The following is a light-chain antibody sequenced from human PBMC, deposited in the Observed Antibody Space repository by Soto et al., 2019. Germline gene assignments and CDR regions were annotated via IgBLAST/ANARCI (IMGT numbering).Light chain of an antibody. Sequence: EFVLTQSPGTLSLSPGERATLSCRASQTVRNNYLAWYQQKPGQAPRLLIYDASSRATGIPDRFSGGGSGTDFTLTISRLEPEDFAVYYCQHYGASPPWTFGQGTQLEIK. CDR2: DAS. CDR1: QTVRNNY. CDR3: QHYGASPPWT. J-gene: IGKJ5*01. V-gene: IGKV3-20*01.